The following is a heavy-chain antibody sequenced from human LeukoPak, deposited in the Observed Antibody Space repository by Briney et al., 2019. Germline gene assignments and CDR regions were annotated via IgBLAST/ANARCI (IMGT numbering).Heavy chain of an antibody. CDR2: IYYSGST. CDR3: VSSTPTAHFDY. D-gene: IGHD4-11*01. V-gene: IGHV4-30-4*02. J-gene: IGHJ4*02. Sequence: SETLSLTCTVSGGSISSGDYYWSWIRQPPGKGLEWIGYIYYSGSTYYNPSLKSRVTISVDTSKSQFSLKVSSVTAADTAVYYCVSSTPTAHFDYWGQGTLVTVSS. CDR1: GGSISSGDYY.